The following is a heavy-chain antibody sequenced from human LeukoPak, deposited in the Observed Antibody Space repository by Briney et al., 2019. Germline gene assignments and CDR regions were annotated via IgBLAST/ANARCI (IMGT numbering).Heavy chain of an antibody. Sequence: GGSLRLSCAASGFTFSSYGMHWVRQAPGKGLEWVAVISYDVGKKYYADSVKGRFTISRDNSKNTLYLQMNSLRAEDTAVYYCARDLGIVVADDAFDIWGQGTMVTVSS. J-gene: IGHJ3*02. CDR3: ARDLGIVVADDAFDI. CDR2: ISYDVGKK. CDR1: GFTFSSYG. V-gene: IGHV3-30*03. D-gene: IGHD3-22*01.